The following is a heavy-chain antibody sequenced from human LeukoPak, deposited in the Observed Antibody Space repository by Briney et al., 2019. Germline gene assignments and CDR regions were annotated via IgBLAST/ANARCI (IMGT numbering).Heavy chain of an antibody. Sequence: SETLSLTCTVSGGSISSSSYYWGWIRQPPGKGLEWIGCIYYSGSTYYNPSLKSRVTISVDTSKNQFSLKLSSVTAADTAVYYCARHKSSSGWYRADAFDIWGQGTMVTVSS. CDR2: IYYSGST. CDR1: GGSISSSSYY. V-gene: IGHV4-39*01. D-gene: IGHD6-19*01. CDR3: ARHKSSSGWYRADAFDI. J-gene: IGHJ3*02.